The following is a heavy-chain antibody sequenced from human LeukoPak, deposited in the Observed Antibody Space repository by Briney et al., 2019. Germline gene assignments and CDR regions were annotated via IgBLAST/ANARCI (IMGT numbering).Heavy chain of an antibody. Sequence: PGGSLRLSCAASGFTFSSYAMSWVRQAPGKGLEWVSTISGSGDSTYYADSVKGRFTISRDNSRNTLYLQMNSLTAEDTAVYYCARDYSTGWYGFWGQGTLVIVSS. J-gene: IGHJ4*02. D-gene: IGHD6-19*01. V-gene: IGHV3-23*01. CDR1: GFTFSSYA. CDR2: ISGSGDST. CDR3: ARDYSTGWYGF.